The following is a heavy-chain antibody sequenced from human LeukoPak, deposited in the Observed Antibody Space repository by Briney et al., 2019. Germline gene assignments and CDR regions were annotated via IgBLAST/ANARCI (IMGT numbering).Heavy chain of an antibody. D-gene: IGHD3-22*01. CDR2: MNPNSGNT. CDR1: GGTFSSYA. Sequence: ASVKVSCKASGGTFSSYAISWVRQATGQGLEWMGWMNPNSGNTGYAQKFQGRVTMTRNTSISTAYMELSSLRSEDTAVYYCARVRNYYDSSGYYFYYYYYGMDVWGQGTTVTVSS. J-gene: IGHJ6*02. CDR3: ARVRNYYDSSGYYFYYYYYGMDV. V-gene: IGHV1-8*02.